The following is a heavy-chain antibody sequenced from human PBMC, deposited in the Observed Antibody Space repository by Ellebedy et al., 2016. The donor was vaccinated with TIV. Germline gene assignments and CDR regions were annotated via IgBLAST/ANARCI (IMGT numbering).Heavy chain of an antibody. Sequence: SETLSLTXTVSGGSISGYYWSWLRQPAGKGLQWLGRIFSTGSTEYNSSLKSRVTMSLDTSRNQFSLKLSSVTAADTAVYYCARVLMVYAIAFDPWGQGTLVTVSS. J-gene: IGHJ5*02. V-gene: IGHV4-4*07. CDR1: GGSISGYY. CDR3: ARVLMVYAIAFDP. CDR2: IFSTGST. D-gene: IGHD2-8*01.